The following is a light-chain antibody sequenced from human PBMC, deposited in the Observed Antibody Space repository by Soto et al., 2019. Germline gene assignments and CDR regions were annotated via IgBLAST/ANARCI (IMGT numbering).Light chain of an antibody. Sequence: EIVLTQSPATLSLSPGERATLSCRASQSVSSDFAWYQHKPGQAPRLLIYGASIRATGIPARFSGSGSGTDFSLTISSLEPEDFAVYYCQQRGHWPPVTFGQGTRLEIK. J-gene: IGKJ5*01. CDR2: GAS. CDR3: QQRGHWPPVT. V-gene: IGKV3-11*01. CDR1: QSVSSD.